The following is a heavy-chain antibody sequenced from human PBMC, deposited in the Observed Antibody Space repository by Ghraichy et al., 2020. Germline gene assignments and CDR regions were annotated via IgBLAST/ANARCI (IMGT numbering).Heavy chain of an antibody. CDR2: TYNDDVT. J-gene: IGHJ4*02. CDR1: GFSVSDNY. V-gene: IGHV3-53*05. CDR3: ARGGMYSSSWGDYSFVY. Sequence: GGSLRLSCAASGFSVSDNYMSWVRQAPGKGLEWISVTYNDDVTYYADSVKGRFTFSRDKSTNTVYLQMNSLRGDDTAVYYCARGGMYSSSWGDYSFVYWGQGTLVTVSS. D-gene: IGHD6-13*01.